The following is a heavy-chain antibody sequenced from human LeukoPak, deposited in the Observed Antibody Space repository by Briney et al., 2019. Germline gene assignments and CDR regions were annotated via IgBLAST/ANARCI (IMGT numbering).Heavy chain of an antibody. J-gene: IGHJ5*02. CDR3: ARAGETIFGAPNWFDP. V-gene: IGHV1-18*01. D-gene: IGHD3-3*01. CDR1: GYTFTSYG. CDR2: ISAYNGNT. Sequence: ASVKVSCKASGYTFTSYGISWVRQAPGQGLEWMGWISAYNGNTNYAQKLQGKVTMTTDTSTSTAYMELRSLRSDDTAVYYCARAGETIFGAPNWFDPWGQGTLVTVSS.